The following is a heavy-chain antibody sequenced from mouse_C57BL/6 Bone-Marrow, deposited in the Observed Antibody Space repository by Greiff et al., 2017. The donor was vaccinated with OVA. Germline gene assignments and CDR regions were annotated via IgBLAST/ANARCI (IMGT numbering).Heavy chain of an antibody. Sequence: DVQLVESGGGLVKPGGSLKLSCAASGFTFSDYGMHWVRQAPEKGLEWVAYISSGSSTIYYADTVKGRFTISRDNAKNTLFLQMTSLRSEDTAMYYCARWTAQATGTYDYFDYWGQGTTLTVSS. V-gene: IGHV5-17*01. D-gene: IGHD3-2*02. J-gene: IGHJ2*01. CDR2: ISSGSSTI. CDR3: ARWTAQATGTYDYFDY. CDR1: GFTFSDYG.